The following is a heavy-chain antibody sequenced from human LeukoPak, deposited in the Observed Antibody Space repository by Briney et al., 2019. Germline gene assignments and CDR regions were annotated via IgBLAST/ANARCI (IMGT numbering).Heavy chain of an antibody. Sequence: PGGSLRLSCASSGFTFDDYAMHWVRQAPGKGLEWVSGISWNSGSIGYADSLKGRFTISRDNAKNSLYLQMNSLRAADTALYYCAKDRSPQWPDDFDIWGQGTMVTVSS. J-gene: IGHJ3*02. CDR2: ISWNSGSI. D-gene: IGHD6-19*01. CDR1: GFTFDDYA. V-gene: IGHV3-9*01. CDR3: AKDRSPQWPDDFDI.